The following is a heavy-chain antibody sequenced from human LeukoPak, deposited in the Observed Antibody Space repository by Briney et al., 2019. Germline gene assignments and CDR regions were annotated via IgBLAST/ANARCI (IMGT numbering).Heavy chain of an antibody. J-gene: IGHJ4*02. V-gene: IGHV3-30*04. CDR1: GFAFSTYA. D-gene: IGHD2-15*01. Sequence: PGGSLRLSCAASGFAFSTYAMHWVRQAPGKGLEWVAVISYDGSNKYYADSVKGRFTISRDNSKNTLYLQMNSLRTEDTALYYCARGRGYCSGGSCLRFDFWGQGTLVTVSS. CDR2: ISYDGSNK. CDR3: ARGRGYCSGGSCLRFDF.